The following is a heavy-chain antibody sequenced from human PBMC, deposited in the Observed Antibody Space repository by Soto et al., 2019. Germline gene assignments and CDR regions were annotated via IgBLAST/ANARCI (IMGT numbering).Heavy chain of an antibody. D-gene: IGHD1-26*01. V-gene: IGHV3-9*01. CDR1: GFTFDDYA. CDR2: ISWNRGSI. J-gene: IGHJ4*02. CDR3: LVLCGTPVRVFDY. Sequence: EVQLVESGGGLVQPGRSLRLSCAASGFTFDDYAMHWVRQAPGKGLEWVSGISWNRGSIGYADSVKGRFTISRDNAKNYLYLQMNSLRAEDTALYYCLVLCGTPVRVFDYWGQGTLVTVSS.